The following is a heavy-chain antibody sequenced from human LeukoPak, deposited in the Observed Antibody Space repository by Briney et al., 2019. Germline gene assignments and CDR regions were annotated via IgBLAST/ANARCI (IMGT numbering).Heavy chain of an antibody. CDR2: ISAYNGNT. Sequence: ASVKVSCKASGGTFSSYAISRVRQAPGQGLEWMGWISAYNGNTNYAQKLQGRVTMTTDTSTSTACMELGSLRSDDTAVYYCARDDSNLNYYDFWSGYYQTYYYGMDVWGQGTTVTVSS. CDR3: ARDDSNLNYYDFWSGYYQTYYYGMDV. V-gene: IGHV1-18*01. J-gene: IGHJ6*02. CDR1: GGTFSSYA. D-gene: IGHD3-3*01.